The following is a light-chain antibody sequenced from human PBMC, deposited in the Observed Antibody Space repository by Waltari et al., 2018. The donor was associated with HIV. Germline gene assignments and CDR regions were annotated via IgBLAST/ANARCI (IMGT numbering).Light chain of an antibody. CDR3: QSYDITNSNWV. J-gene: IGLJ3*02. CDR1: SGSIATTN. CDR2: END. Sequence: FLLAQPHSVSESPGKTVTISCTQSSGSIATTNVQWYHPRPGSAPTTVIFENDQRPAGFPARFSGSIDRSSNSASFIISGLQTEDEADYYCQSYDITNSNWVFGGGTKLTVL. V-gene: IGLV6-57*03.